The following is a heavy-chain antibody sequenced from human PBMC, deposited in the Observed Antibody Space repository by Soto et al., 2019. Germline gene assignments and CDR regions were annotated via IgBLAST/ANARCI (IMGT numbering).Heavy chain of an antibody. Sequence: SETLSLTCTVSGGSISSYYWSWIRQPPGKGLEWIGYIYYSGSTNYNPSLKSRVTISVDTSKNQFPLKLSSVTAADTAVYYCARDYNWNYDHWFDPWGQGTLVTVS. CDR1: GGSISSYY. CDR2: IYYSGST. J-gene: IGHJ5*02. CDR3: ARDYNWNYDHWFDP. D-gene: IGHD1-7*01. V-gene: IGHV4-59*01.